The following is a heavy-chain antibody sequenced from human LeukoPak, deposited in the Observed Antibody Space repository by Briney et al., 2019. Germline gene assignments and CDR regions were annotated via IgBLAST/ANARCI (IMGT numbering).Heavy chain of an antibody. CDR2: INPNSGGT. CDR3: ARDPDMSSYGLVSWFDP. J-gene: IGHJ5*02. Sequence: ASVKVSCKASGYTFTGYYIHWVRQAPGQGLEWMGWINPNSGGTNYAQKFQGRVTMTRDTSISTAYMELSRLRSDDTAAYYCARDPDMSSYGLVSWFDPWGQGTLVTVSS. V-gene: IGHV1-2*02. D-gene: IGHD5-18*01. CDR1: GYTFTGYY.